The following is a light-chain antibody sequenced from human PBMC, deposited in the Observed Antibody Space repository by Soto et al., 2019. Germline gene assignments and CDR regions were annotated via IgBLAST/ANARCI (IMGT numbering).Light chain of an antibody. V-gene: IGLV2-23*02. CDR2: EVS. J-gene: IGLJ1*01. CDR1: SSDVGSYNL. CDR3: CSYAGSSTHYV. Sequence: TPPAPVSGSPGQSITISCTGTSSDVGSYNLVSWYQQHPGRAPKLMIYEVSKRPSGVSNRFSGSKSGNTASLTISGLQAEDEADYYCCSYAGSSTHYVFGTGTKVTVL.